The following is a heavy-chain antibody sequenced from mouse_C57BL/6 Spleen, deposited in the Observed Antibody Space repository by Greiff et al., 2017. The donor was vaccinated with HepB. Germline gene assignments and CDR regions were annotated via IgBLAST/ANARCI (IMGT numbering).Heavy chain of an antibody. D-gene: IGHD2-1*01. Sequence: EVKLQQSGPELVKPGASVKIPCKASGYTFTDYNMDWVKQSHGKSLEWIGDINPNNGGTIYNQKFKGKATLTVDKSSSTAYMELRSLTSEDTAVYYCAREIYYGNYVWFAYRGQGTLVTVSA. CDR1: GYTFTDYN. CDR3: AREIYYGNYVWFAY. CDR2: INPNNGGT. V-gene: IGHV1-18*01. J-gene: IGHJ3*01.